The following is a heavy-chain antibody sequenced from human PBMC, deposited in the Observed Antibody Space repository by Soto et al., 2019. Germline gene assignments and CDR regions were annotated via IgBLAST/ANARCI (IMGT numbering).Heavy chain of an antibody. CDR1: GGSFSGYY. CDR3: ARESHDILTGPPWVWYFDL. Sequence: QVQLQQWGAGPLRPLETLSLTCGVSGGSFSGYYWAWIRQSPGKGLEWIGEINDRGSINYNPSLKSRVSISVDTSKNHYSLNLRSVTAADTAVYYCARESHDILTGPPWVWYFDLWGLGTLVTVSS. D-gene: IGHD3-9*01. V-gene: IGHV4-34*01. J-gene: IGHJ2*01. CDR2: INDRGSI.